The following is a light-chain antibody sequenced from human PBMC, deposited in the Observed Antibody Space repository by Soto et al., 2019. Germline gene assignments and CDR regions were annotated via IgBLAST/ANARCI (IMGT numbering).Light chain of an antibody. J-gene: IGKJ1*01. V-gene: IGKV3D-15*01. CDR3: HQYNNWPPWT. Sequence: EIVMTQSPATLSVSPGERATLSCRASQSISSNLAWYQQKPGQAPRLLIYGESTRATGIPARFSGSGSGTEFTPTISSLQSEDYAVYYCHQYNNWPPWTFGQGTKVEIK. CDR2: GES. CDR1: QSISSN.